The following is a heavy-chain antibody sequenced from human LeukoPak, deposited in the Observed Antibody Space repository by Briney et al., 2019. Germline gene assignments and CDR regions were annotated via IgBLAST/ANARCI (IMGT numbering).Heavy chain of an antibody. CDR2: ISWNSGSI. V-gene: IGHV3-9*01. CDR1: GFTFDDYA. CDR3: AKDTGGDGSESPYGGYAFDI. D-gene: IGHD3-10*01. J-gene: IGHJ3*02. Sequence: PGGSLRLSCAASGFTFDDYAMHWVRQAPGKGLEWVSGISWNSGSIGYADSVKGRFTISRDNAKNSLYLQMNSLRAEDTALYYCAKDTGGDGSESPYGGYAFDIWGQGTMVTVSS.